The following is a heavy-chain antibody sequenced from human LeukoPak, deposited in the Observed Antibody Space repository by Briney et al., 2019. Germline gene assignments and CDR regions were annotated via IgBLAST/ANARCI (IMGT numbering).Heavy chain of an antibody. D-gene: IGHD2-15*01. V-gene: IGHV4-34*01. CDR1: GGSFSGYY. Sequence: SETLSLTCAVYGGSFSGYYWSWIRQPPGKGLGWIGEINHSGSTNYNPSLKSRVTISVDTSKNQFSLKLSSVTAADTAVYYCARVAVDCSGGSCYFGWFDPWGQGTLVTVSS. J-gene: IGHJ5*02. CDR2: INHSGST. CDR3: ARVAVDCSGGSCYFGWFDP.